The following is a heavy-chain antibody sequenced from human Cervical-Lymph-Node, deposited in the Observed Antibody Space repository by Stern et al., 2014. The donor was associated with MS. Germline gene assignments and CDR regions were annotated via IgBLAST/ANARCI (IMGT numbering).Heavy chain of an antibody. Sequence: EVQLVDSGGGLVKPGGSLRLSCAASGFTFSTYSMTWVRQAPGKGLEWVSSTSTTSTYIYYADSVRGRFTISRDNAENSLYLQLNNLRDEDTAVYYCSRGWSGFDDWGQGTLVTVSS. CDR1: GFTFSTYS. J-gene: IGHJ4*02. CDR3: SRGWSGFDD. CDR2: TSTTSTYI. D-gene: IGHD3-3*01. V-gene: IGHV3-21*01.